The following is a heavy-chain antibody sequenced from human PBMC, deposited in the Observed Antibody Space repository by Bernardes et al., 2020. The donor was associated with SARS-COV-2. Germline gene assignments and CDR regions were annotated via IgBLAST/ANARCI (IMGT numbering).Heavy chain of an antibody. D-gene: IGHD2-21*01. V-gene: IGHV4-59*08. CDR3: AGSSCGIDCYIGGLRSWDYGMDV. CDR1: GGSISDHY. J-gene: IGHJ6*02. Sequence: SETLSLTCSVSGGSISDHYWTWIRQPPGKGLEWIGYIHNTGKTNSNPSLKIRATTSIDTSKNQFSLKLRSVTAADTAVYYCAGSSCGIDCYIGGLRSWDYGMDVWGQGTTVTVSS. CDR2: IHNTGKT.